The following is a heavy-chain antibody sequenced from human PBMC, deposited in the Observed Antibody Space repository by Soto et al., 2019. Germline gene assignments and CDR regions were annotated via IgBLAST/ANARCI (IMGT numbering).Heavy chain of an antibody. D-gene: IGHD2-2*01. CDR1: GGSISSGGYY. Sequence: QVQLQESGPGLVKPSQTLSLTCTVSGGSISSGGYYWSWIRQHPGKGLEWIGYIYYSGSTYYNPSLKSRVTISVDTSKNQFSLKLSSVTAADTAVYYCARLSSDGGVVVPAADHYGDDGNFDYWGQGTLVTVSS. J-gene: IGHJ4*02. CDR2: IYYSGST. CDR3: ARLSSDGGVVVPAADHYGDDGNFDY. V-gene: IGHV4-31*03.